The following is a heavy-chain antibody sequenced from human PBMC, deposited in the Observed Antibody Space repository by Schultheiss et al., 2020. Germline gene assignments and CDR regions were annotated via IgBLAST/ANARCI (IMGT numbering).Heavy chain of an antibody. J-gene: IGHJ6*02. V-gene: IGHV4-34*01. D-gene: IGHD6-13*01. CDR1: GGSFSGYY. CDR2: INHSGST. CDR3: ARGAISSSWYPYYYYGMDV. Sequence: SETLSLTCAVYGGSFSGYYWSWIRQPPGKGLEWIGEINHSGSTNYNPSLKSRVTISVDTSKNQFSLKLSSVTAADTAVYYCARGAISSSWYPYYYYGMDVWGQGTTVTVSS.